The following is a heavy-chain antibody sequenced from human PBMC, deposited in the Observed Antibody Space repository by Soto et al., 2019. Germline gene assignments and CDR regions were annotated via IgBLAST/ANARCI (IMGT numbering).Heavy chain of an antibody. Sequence: QVQLVQSGAEVKKPGSSVKVSCKASGGTFSSCAISWVRQAPGQGLEWMGGIIPIFGTANYAQKFQGRVTITADESTSTAYMELSSLRSEDTAVYYCAREVRYHDILTGRRGFDYWGPGTLVTVSS. CDR2: IIPIFGTA. D-gene: IGHD3-9*01. CDR3: AREVRYHDILTGRRGFDY. J-gene: IGHJ4*02. CDR1: GGTFSSCA. V-gene: IGHV1-69*01.